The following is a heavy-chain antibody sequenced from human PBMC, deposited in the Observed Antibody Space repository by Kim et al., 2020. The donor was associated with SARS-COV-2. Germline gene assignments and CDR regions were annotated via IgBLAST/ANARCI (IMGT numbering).Heavy chain of an antibody. CDR2: INWNGGST. J-gene: IGHJ6*02. CDR3: ARDPSSMTGTARYYYYGMDV. V-gene: IGHV3-20*01. Sequence: GGSLRLSCAASGFTFDDYGMSWVRQAPGKGLEWVSGINWNGGSTGYADSVKGRFTISRDNAKNSLYLQMNSLRAEDTALYHCARDPSSMTGTARYYYYGMDVWGQGTTVTVSS. D-gene: IGHD3-9*01. CDR1: GFTFDDYG.